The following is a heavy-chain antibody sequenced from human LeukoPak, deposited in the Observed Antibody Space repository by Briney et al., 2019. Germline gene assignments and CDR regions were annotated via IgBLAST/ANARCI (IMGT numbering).Heavy chain of an antibody. CDR3: ARGSYVAPGYNWFDP. Sequence: SETLSLTCTVSGGSISSYYWSWIRQPPGKGLEWIGYINYSGSTNYNPSLKSRVTISVDTSKNQFSLKLSSVTAADTAVYYCARGSYVAPGYNWFDPWGQGTLVTVSS. J-gene: IGHJ5*02. D-gene: IGHD3-16*01. CDR2: INYSGST. V-gene: IGHV4-59*01. CDR1: GGSISSYY.